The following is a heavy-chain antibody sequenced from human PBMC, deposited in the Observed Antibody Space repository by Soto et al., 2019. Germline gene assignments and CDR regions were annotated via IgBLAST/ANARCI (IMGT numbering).Heavy chain of an antibody. CDR1: GLTLSSYW. J-gene: IGHJ4*02. CDR2: IKSDGSTT. Sequence: GGSLRLSCAASGLTLSSYWMHWVRQAPGKGLVWVSRIKSDGSTTNYADSVKGRFTISRDNAKNTLYLQMNSLRAEDTAVYYCARALYGYFDYWGQGALVTVSS. V-gene: IGHV3-74*01. D-gene: IGHD4-17*01. CDR3: ARALYGYFDY.